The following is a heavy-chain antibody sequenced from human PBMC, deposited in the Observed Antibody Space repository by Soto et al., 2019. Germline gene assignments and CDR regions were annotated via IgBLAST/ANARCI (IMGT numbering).Heavy chain of an antibody. Sequence: EGQLVESGGGLVQPGGSLRLSCTSSEFSLSGQYLDWVRQAPGQGLEWVGRTVNKDFSYTTEYAAAVKGRFIISRDDSENSLYLQMTSLRTEDTAVYYCVRERYAGFEYWGQGALVTVSS. CDR1: EFSLSGQY. CDR2: TVNKDFSYTT. D-gene: IGHD2-2*01. CDR3: VRERYAGFEY. V-gene: IGHV3-72*01. J-gene: IGHJ4*02.